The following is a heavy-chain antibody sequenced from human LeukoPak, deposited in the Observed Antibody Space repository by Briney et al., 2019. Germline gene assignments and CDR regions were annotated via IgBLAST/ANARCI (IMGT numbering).Heavy chain of an antibody. V-gene: IGHV3-23*01. CDR2: IRSSGVDT. Sequence: GGSLRLSCAASGFTFSTFAMTWVRKAPGKGLEWVSSIRSSGVDTYYADSVEGRFSISRDNSKNTLYLQMNSLRVEDTAIYYCAKGVNSGSYYYFDYWGQGTLATVSS. CDR3: AKGVNSGSYYYFDY. D-gene: IGHD1-26*01. CDR1: GFTFSTFA. J-gene: IGHJ4*02.